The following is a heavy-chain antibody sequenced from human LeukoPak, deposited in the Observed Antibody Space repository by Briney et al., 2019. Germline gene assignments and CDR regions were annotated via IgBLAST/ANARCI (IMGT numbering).Heavy chain of an antibody. D-gene: IGHD6-13*01. Sequence: GASVKASCKASGYTFTDYYMQWVRQAPGQGLEWMGWINPNSGGTNYAQKFQGRVTMTRDTSISTAYMELSRLRSDDTAVYYCARDKAGIAAAGTSWFDPWGQGTLVTVSS. CDR3: ARDKAGIAAAGTSWFDP. CDR1: GYTFTDYY. CDR2: INPNSGGT. J-gene: IGHJ5*02. V-gene: IGHV1-2*02.